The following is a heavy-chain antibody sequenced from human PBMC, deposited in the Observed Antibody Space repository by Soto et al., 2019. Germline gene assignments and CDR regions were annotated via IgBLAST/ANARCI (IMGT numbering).Heavy chain of an antibody. D-gene: IGHD2-2*01. Sequence: SETLSLTCTVSGGSISSYYWSWIRQPPGKGLEWIGYIYYSGSTNYNPSLKSRVTISVDTSKNQFSLKLSSVTAADTAVYYCVGTTSALRFDPWGQGTLVTVSS. V-gene: IGHV4-59*08. CDR2: IYYSGST. CDR1: GGSISSYY. CDR3: VGTTSALRFDP. J-gene: IGHJ5*02.